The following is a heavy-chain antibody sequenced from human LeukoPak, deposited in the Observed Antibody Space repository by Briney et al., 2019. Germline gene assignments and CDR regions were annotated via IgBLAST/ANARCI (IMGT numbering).Heavy chain of an antibody. J-gene: IGHJ4*02. CDR1: GYSFTSYW. Sequence: GSLEISCKGSGYSFTSYWIGWARQMPGKGLEWMGIIYPGDSDTRYSPSFQGQVTISADKSISTAYLQWSSLKASDTAMYYCARDLDYGDYDYWGQGTLVTVSS. V-gene: IGHV5-51*01. D-gene: IGHD4-17*01. CDR2: IYPGDSDT. CDR3: ARDLDYGDYDY.